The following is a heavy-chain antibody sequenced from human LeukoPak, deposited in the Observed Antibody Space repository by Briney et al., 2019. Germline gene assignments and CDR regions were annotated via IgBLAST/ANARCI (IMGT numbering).Heavy chain of an antibody. J-gene: IGHJ4*02. Sequence: SETLSLTCTVSGGSISTSSYYWGWVRQPPGKGLEWIGNIYYSGSTYYNTSLKSRVTISVDTSKNQFSLQLSSVTAADTAVYYCARAPPRGFGEFRYWGQGTLVTVSS. CDR3: ARAPPRGFGEFRY. V-gene: IGHV4-39*07. CDR1: GGSISTSSYY. D-gene: IGHD3-10*01. CDR2: IYYSGST.